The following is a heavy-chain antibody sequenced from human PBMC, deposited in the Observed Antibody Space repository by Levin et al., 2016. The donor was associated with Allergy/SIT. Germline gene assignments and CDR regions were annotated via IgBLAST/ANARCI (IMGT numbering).Heavy chain of an antibody. D-gene: IGHD6-19*01. J-gene: IGHJ6*02. V-gene: IGHV3-33*01. Sequence: GGSLRLSCAASGFTFSSYGMHWVRQAPGKGLEWVAVIWYDGSNKYYADSVKGRFTISRDNSKNTLYLQMNSLRAEDTAVYYCARVRSSGWYPSYGMDVWGQGTTVTVSS. CDR2: IWYDGSNK. CDR3: ARVRSSGWYPSYGMDV. CDR1: GFTFSSYG.